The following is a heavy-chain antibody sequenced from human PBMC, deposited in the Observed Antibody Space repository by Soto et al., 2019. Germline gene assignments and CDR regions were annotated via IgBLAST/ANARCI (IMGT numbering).Heavy chain of an antibody. J-gene: IGHJ5*02. Sequence: QSGGSLRLSCAASGFTFSSYAMHWVRQAPGKGLEWVAVISYDGSNKYYADSVKGRFTISRDNSKNTRYLQMNSLRAEDTAVYYWGSASSIAASVGKYNWFDPWGQGTLVTVSS. CDR1: GFTFSSYA. CDR3: GSASSIAASVGKYNWFDP. CDR2: ISYDGSNK. D-gene: IGHD6-6*01. V-gene: IGHV3-30-3*01.